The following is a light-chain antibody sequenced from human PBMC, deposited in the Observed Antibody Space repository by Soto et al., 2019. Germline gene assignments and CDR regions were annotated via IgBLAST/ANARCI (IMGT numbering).Light chain of an antibody. CDR3: QQYNNLPLHT. V-gene: IGKV3-15*01. J-gene: IGKJ4*01. Sequence: EIVMTQSPATLSVSPGERATLSCRASQSVSSNLAWYQQKPGQAPRLLIYGASTRATGIPARFSGSGSGTEFTLTISSLQVENFPFYYWQQYNNLPLHTFGGRTKVDIK. CDR1: QSVSSN. CDR2: GAS.